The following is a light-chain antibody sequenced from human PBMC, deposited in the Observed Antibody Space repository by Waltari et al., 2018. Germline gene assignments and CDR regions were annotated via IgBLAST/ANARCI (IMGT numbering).Light chain of an antibody. CDR2: EDS. V-gene: IGLV1-40*01. Sequence: QSVLTQPPSVSGAPGQGVTISCTGSTSNIGAGHDVNWFQQLPGTAPKPLTHEDSSGPSVVPARFSASTSGASASLAITGLQADDEADYYCQSYDSSLNIYVFGTGTKVTVL. J-gene: IGLJ1*01. CDR3: QSYDSSLNIYV. CDR1: TSNIGAGHD.